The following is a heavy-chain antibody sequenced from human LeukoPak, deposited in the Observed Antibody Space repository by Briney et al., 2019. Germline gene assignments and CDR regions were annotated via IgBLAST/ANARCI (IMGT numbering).Heavy chain of an antibody. D-gene: IGHD2-15*01. CDR2: IIPIFGTA. V-gene: IGHV1-69*05. CDR3: ARGPSTDCSGGSCYYPFDY. Sequence: ASVKVSCKASGGTFISYAISWVRQAPGQGLEWMGGIIPIFGTANYAQKFQGRVTITTDESTSPAYMELSSLRSEDTAVYYCARGPSTDCSGGSCYYPFDYWGQGTLVTVSS. J-gene: IGHJ4*02. CDR1: GGTFISYA.